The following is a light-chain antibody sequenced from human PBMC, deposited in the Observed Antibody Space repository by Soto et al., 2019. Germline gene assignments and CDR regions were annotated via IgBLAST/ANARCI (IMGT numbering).Light chain of an antibody. J-gene: IGLJ2*01. CDR1: SSDVGIYNL. Sequence: QSALTQPASVSESPGQSITISCTGTSSDVGIYNLVSWYQQHPGEAPKLLIYDGTKRPSGVSNRFSGSKSGNTASLTISGLQAEDEADYYCCSYAGSGTDLIFGGGTKLTVL. V-gene: IGLV2-23*01. CDR2: DGT. CDR3: CSYAGSGTDLI.